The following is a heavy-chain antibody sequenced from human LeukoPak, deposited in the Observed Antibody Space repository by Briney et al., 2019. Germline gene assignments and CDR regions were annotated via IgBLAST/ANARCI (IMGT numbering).Heavy chain of an antibody. D-gene: IGHD1-26*01. CDR2: IYTSGST. J-gene: IGHJ4*02. CDR1: GGSISSGSYY. Sequence: SETLSLTCTVSGGSISSGSYYWSWIRQPAGKGLEWIGRIYTSGSTNYNPSLKSRVTISVDTSKNQFSLKLSSVTAADTAVYYCASGGGATTVDYWGQGTLVTVSS. CDR3: ASGGGATTVDY. V-gene: IGHV4-61*02.